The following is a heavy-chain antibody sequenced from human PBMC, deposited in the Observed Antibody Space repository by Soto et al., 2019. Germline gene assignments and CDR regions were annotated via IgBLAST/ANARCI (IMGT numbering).Heavy chain of an antibody. D-gene: IGHD6-6*01. CDR2: IRSKAYGGTT. CDR3: TRAPDPSAGAARRYYFDY. V-gene: IGHV3-49*03. Sequence: GGSLRLSCTASGFTFGDYAMSWFRQAPGKGLEWVGFIRSKAYGGTTEYAASVKGRFTISRDDSKSIAYLQMNSLKTEDTAVYYCTRAPDPSAGAARRYYFDYWGQGTLVTVSS. CDR1: GFTFGDYA. J-gene: IGHJ4*02.